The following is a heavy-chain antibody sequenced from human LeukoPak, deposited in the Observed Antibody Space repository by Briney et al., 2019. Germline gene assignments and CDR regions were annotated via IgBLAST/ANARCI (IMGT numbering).Heavy chain of an antibody. CDR2: IYDSGST. CDR1: GGSIRSSYYY. V-gene: IGHV4-39*01. Sequence: SETLSLTCTVSGGSIRSSYYYWGWIRQPPGKGLEWIGSIYDSGSTYYNPSLKSRVTISVDTSKNQFSLKLSSVTAADTAVYYCAGGPLRLVVVPAARYPGAYGMDVWGQGTTVTVSS. J-gene: IGHJ6*02. CDR3: AGGPLRLVVVPAARYPGAYGMDV. D-gene: IGHD2-2*01.